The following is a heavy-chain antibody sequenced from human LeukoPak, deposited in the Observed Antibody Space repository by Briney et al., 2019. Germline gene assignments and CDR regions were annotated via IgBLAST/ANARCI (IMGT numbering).Heavy chain of an antibody. Sequence: GGSLRLSCAASGFTFISYSMNWVRQAPGKGLEWVSYISSSSTSMYYADSVKGRFTIPRDNARNSLYLQMNSLRAEDTAVYYCARQNGAGYYYYFDSWGQGTLVTVSS. J-gene: IGHJ4*02. CDR2: ISSSSTSM. CDR1: GFTFISYS. V-gene: IGHV3-48*01. CDR3: ARQNGAGYYYYFDS. D-gene: IGHD3-22*01.